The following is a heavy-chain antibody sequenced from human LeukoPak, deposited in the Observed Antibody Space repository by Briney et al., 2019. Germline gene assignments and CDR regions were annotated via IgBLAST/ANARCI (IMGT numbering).Heavy chain of an antibody. D-gene: IGHD3-22*01. CDR3: AREQTYYYDSRAWGEGYFDY. Sequence: SATLSLTCTVSGGSISSYYWSWIRQPPGKGLEWIGYIYYSGSTNYNPSLKSRVTISVDTSKNQFSLKLSSVTAADTAVYYCAREQTYYYDSRAWGEGYFDYWGQGTLVTVSS. V-gene: IGHV4-59*01. J-gene: IGHJ4*02. CDR1: GGSISSYY. CDR2: IYYSGST.